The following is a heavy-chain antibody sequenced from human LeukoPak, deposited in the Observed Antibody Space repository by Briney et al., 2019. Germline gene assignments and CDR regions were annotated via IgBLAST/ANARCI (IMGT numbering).Heavy chain of an antibody. CDR2: INHSGST. V-gene: IGHV4-34*01. J-gene: IGHJ4*02. CDR1: GGSFSGYY. Sequence: SETLSLTCAVYGGSFSGYYWSWLRQPPGKGLEWIGEINHSGSTNYSPSLKSRVTIAVDTSKNQFSLKLSSVTAADTAVYYCARGLSSGWYSGDYWGQGTLVTVSS. D-gene: IGHD6-19*01. CDR3: ARGLSSGWYSGDY.